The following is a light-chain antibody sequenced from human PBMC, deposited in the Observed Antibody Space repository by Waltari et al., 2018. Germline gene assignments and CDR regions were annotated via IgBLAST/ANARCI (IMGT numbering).Light chain of an antibody. CDR2: EVG. CDR3: SSYGGRADKI. J-gene: IGLJ2*01. V-gene: IGLV2-14*01. Sequence: QSAPTQPASVSGSPGQSITISCTGTTSDVGGCDYVPWYQHHPGRAPKLMIYEVGYRPSGVSNRFYGSKSGNTASLTISGLQAEDEADYYCSSYGGRADKIFGGGTKLTVL. CDR1: TSDVGGCDY.